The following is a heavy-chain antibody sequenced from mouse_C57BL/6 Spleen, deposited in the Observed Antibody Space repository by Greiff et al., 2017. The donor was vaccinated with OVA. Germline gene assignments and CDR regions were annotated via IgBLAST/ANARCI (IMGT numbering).Heavy chain of an antibody. V-gene: IGHV1-61*01. J-gene: IGHJ4*01. D-gene: IGHD2-2*01. CDR3: AGGGGYMYAMDY. Sequence: QVQLQQPGAELVRPGSSVKLSCKASGYTFTSYWMDWVKQRPGQGLEWIGNIYPSDSETHYNQKFKDKATLTVDKSSSTAYMQLSSLTSEDAAVNDCAGGGGYMYAMDYWGQGTSVTVSS. CDR2: IYPSDSET. CDR1: GYTFTSYW.